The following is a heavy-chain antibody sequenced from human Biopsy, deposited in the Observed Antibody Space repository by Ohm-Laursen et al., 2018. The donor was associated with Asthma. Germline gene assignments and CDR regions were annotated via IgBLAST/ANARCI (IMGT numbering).Heavy chain of an antibody. CDR3: ARAVDYSHYYGIDV. CDR1: GYTFNSAG. D-gene: IGHD3-10*01. J-gene: IGHJ6*02. CDR2: ISVYNGNT. Sequence: GASVKVSCRTSGYTFNSAGITWVRQAPGQGPEWMGWISVYNGNTKVAQKLQDRVTMITDTSTSTAYMELRSLRSDDTAVYFCARAVDYSHYYGIDVWGQGTTVTVS. V-gene: IGHV1-18*01.